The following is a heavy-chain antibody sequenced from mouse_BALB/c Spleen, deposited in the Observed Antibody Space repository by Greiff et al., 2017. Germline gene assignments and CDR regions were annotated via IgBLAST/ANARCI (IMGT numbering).Heavy chain of an antibody. V-gene: IGHV5-12-2*01. CDR2: ISNGGGST. J-gene: IGHJ1*01. CDR1: GFTFSSYT. CDR3: ARGIRDWYFDV. D-gene: IGHD5-2*01. Sequence: EVKVVESGGGLVQPGGSLKLSCAASGFTFSSYTMSWVRQTPEKRLEWVAYISNGGGSTYYPDTVKGRFTISRDNAKNTLYLQMSSLKSEDTAMYYCARGIRDWYFDVWGAGTTVTVSS.